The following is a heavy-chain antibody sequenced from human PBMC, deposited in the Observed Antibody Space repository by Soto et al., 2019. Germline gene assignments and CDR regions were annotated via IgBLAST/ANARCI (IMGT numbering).Heavy chain of an antibody. V-gene: IGHV4-30-4*01. D-gene: IGHD3-9*01. Sequence: SETLSLTCTVSGGSISSGDYYWSWIRRPPGKGLEWIGYIYYSGSTYYNPSLKSRVTISVDTSKNQFSLKLSSVTAADTAVYYCARQLRYFDWVDFDYWGQGTLVTVSS. CDR3: ARQLRYFDWVDFDY. J-gene: IGHJ4*02. CDR1: GGSISSGDYY. CDR2: IYYSGST.